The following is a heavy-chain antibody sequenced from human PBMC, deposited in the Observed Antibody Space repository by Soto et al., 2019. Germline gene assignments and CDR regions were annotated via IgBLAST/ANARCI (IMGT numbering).Heavy chain of an antibody. J-gene: IGHJ3*02. CDR1: VFTFSSYA. D-gene: IGHD2-15*01. CDR2: ISYDGSNK. Sequence: GGSLRLSCAASVFTFSSYAMHWVRQAPGKGLEWVAVISYDGSNKYYADSVKGRFTISRDNSKNTLYLQMNSLRAEDTAVYYCARAGGFQDIVVVVAATKAFDIWGQGTMVTVSS. CDR3: ARAGGFQDIVVVVAATKAFDI. V-gene: IGHV3-30-3*01.